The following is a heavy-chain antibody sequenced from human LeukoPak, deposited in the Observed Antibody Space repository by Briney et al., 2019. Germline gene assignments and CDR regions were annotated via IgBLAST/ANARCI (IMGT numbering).Heavy chain of an antibody. CDR3: ARHGPIVVVPAAIGWFDP. Sequence: SETLFLTCTVSGGSISSSSYYWGWIRQPPGKGLEWIGSIYYSGSTYYNPSLKSRVTISVDTSKNQFSLKLSSVTAADTAVYYCARHGPIVVVPAAIGWFDPWGQGTLVTVSS. CDR1: GGSISSSSYY. J-gene: IGHJ5*02. CDR2: IYYSGST. D-gene: IGHD2-2*01. V-gene: IGHV4-39*01.